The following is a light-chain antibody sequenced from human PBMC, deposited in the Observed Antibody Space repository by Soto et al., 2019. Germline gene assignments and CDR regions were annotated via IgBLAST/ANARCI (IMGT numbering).Light chain of an antibody. CDR3: QQRSNWPPLT. CDR2: DAS. V-gene: IGKV3-11*01. CDR1: QSVSSY. Sequence: EILMTQSPATLSVSPWERATLSCRASQSVSSYLAWYQQKPGQAPRLLIYDASNRATGIPARFSGSGSGTDFTLTISSLEPEDFAVYYCQQRSNWPPLTFGGGTKVDIK. J-gene: IGKJ4*01.